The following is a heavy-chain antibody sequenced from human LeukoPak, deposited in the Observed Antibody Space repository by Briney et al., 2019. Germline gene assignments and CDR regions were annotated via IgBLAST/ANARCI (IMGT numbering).Heavy chain of an antibody. V-gene: IGHV1-69*01. J-gene: IGHJ6*04. CDR3: ARGCSSTSCYAFYGMDV. Sequence: GASVKVSCKASRGTFSSYAISWVRQAPGQGLEWMGGIIPIFGTANYAQKFQGRVTITADESTSTAYMEQSSLRSEDTAVYYCARGCSSTSCYAFYGMDVWGKGTTVTVSS. CDR2: IIPIFGTA. CDR1: RGTFSSYA. D-gene: IGHD2-2*01.